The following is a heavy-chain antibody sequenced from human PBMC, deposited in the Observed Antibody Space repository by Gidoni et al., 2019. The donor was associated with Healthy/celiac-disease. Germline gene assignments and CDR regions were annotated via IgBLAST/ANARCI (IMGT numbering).Heavy chain of an antibody. Sequence: QVQLQQWGAGLLKPSETLSLTCAVYGVSFSGYYWSWIRQPPGKGLEWSGEINHSGSTNYNPSLKSRVTISVDTSKNQFSLKLSSVTAADTAVYYCARAKGYCSSTSCWGRWFDPWGQGTLVTVSS. CDR2: INHSGST. CDR3: ARAKGYCSSTSCWGRWFDP. D-gene: IGHD2-2*01. J-gene: IGHJ5*02. CDR1: GVSFSGYY. V-gene: IGHV4-34*01.